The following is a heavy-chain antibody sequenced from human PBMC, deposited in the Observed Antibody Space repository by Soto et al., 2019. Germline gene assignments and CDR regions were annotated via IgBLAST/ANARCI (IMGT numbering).Heavy chain of an antibody. D-gene: IGHD3-10*01. V-gene: IGHV1-3*01. Sequence: QVQLVQSGAEVKKPGASVKVSCKASGYTFTSYAMHWVRQAPGQRLEWMGWINAGNGNTKYSQKFQGRVTITRDTSASTAYMELSSLRSEDTAVYYCARADGSGSYSKSEIDYWGQGTLVTVSS. CDR3: ARADGSGSYSKSEIDY. CDR1: GYTFTSYA. CDR2: INAGNGNT. J-gene: IGHJ4*02.